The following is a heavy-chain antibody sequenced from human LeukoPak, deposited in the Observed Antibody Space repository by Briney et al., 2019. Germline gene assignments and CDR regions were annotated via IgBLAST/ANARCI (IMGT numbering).Heavy chain of an antibody. CDR1: GGSISSYY. Sequence: SETLSLTCTVSGGSISSYYWSWIRQPPGKGLEWIGYIYYSGSTNYNPSLKSRVTISVDTSKNQFSLKLSSVTAADTAVYYCARVGGDYVNYWVQGTLVTVSS. CDR3: ARVGGDYVNY. D-gene: IGHD4-17*01. CDR2: IYYSGST. J-gene: IGHJ4*02. V-gene: IGHV4-59*01.